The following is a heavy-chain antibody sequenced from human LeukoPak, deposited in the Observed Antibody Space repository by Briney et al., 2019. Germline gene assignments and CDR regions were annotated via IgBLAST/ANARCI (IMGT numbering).Heavy chain of an antibody. CDR3: ARDLPHTYNWNDVVRRSPVDY. CDR1: GFTVSSNS. D-gene: IGHD1-20*01. Sequence: GGSLRLSCTVSGFTVSSNSMSWVRQAPGKGLEWVANIKPDGSEKNYVDSVKGRFTISRDNAKSSLYLQMNSLRVEDTAVYYCARDLPHTYNWNDVVRRSPVDYWGQGTLVTVSS. J-gene: IGHJ4*02. CDR2: IKPDGSEK. V-gene: IGHV3-7*01.